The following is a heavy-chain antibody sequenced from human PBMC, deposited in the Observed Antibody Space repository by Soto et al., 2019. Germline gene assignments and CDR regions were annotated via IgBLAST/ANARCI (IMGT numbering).Heavy chain of an antibody. CDR3: ARVPYYYDSCGYYYGGHIVDH. CDR2: INHSGST. D-gene: IGHD3-22*01. J-gene: IGHJ4*01. CDR1: GGSFSGYY. Sequence: PSETLSLTCAVYGGSFSGYYWSWIRQPPGKGLEWIGEINHSGSTNYNPSLKSRVTISVDTSKNQFSLKLSSVTAADTAVYYCARVPYYYDSCGYYYGGHIVDHWGHGTLVTDPS. V-gene: IGHV4-34*01.